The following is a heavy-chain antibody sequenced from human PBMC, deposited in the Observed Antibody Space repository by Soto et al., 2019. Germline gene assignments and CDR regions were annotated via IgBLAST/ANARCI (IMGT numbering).Heavy chain of an antibody. J-gene: IGHJ4*02. CDR3: ATEDLDGPFDGAFDY. CDR2: IIPIFGTA. Sequence: QVQLVQSGAEVKKPGSSVKVSCKASGGTFSSYAISWVRQAPGQGLEWMGGIIPIFGTANYAQKFQGRVTITADESTSTAYMELNSLRSEDTAVYYCATEDLDGPFDGAFDYWGQGTLVTVSS. V-gene: IGHV1-69*01. CDR1: GGTFSSYA.